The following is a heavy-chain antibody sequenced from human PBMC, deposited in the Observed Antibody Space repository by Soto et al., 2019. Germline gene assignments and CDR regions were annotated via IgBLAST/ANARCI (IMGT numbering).Heavy chain of an antibody. CDR1: GGTFSSYA. J-gene: IGHJ4*02. CDR3: ASSLDFWSGPFDY. D-gene: IGHD3-3*01. Sequence: QVQLVQSGAEVKKPGSSVKVSCKASGGTFSSYAISWVRQAPGQGLEWMGGIIPNSGGTNYAQKFQGRVTMTRDTSISTAYMELSRLRSDDTAVYYCASSLDFWSGPFDYWGQGTLVTVSS. V-gene: IGHV1-2*02. CDR2: IIPNSGGT.